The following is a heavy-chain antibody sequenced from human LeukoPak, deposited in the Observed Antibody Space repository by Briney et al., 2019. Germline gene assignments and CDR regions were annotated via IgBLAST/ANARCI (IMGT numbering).Heavy chain of an antibody. CDR1: XGXXXXXY. J-gene: IGHJ4*02. CDR3: ARGRVPAAGY. Sequence: ETLSLTCAXXXGXXXXXYWXXXRQPPXKXLEWIGEINHSGSTNYNPSLKSRVTISVDTSKNQFSLKLSSVTAADTAVYYCARGRVPAAGYWGQGTLVTVSS. D-gene: IGHD2-2*01. V-gene: IGHV4-34*01. CDR2: INHSGST.